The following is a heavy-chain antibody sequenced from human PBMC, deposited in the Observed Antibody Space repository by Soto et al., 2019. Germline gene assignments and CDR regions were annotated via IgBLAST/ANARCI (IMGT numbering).Heavy chain of an antibody. J-gene: IGHJ6*02. CDR3: VKDKGSTGTYGMDV. CDR2: ISWNTATI. V-gene: IGHV3-9*01. CDR1: GFTIDDYG. D-gene: IGHD1-26*01. Sequence: GGSLRLSCAASGFTIDDYGMHWVRQAPGKGLEWVSSISWNTATIGYADSVKGRFIISRDNAKKTLYLQMDRLRAEDTALYYCVKDKGSTGTYGMDVWGQGITVTVSS.